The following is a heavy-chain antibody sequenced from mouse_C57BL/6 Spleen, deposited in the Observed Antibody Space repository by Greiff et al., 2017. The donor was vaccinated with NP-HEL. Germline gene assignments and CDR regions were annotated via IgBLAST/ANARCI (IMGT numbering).Heavy chain of an antibody. J-gene: IGHJ4*01. CDR2: IWSDGST. Sequence: VKVVESGPGLVAPSQSLSITCTVSGFSLTSYGVHWVRQPPGKGLEWLVVIWSDGSTTYNSALKSRLSISKDNSKSQVFLKMNSLQTDDTAMYYCARHAIGSSHYYAMDYWGQGTSVTVSS. CDR1: GFSLTSYG. D-gene: IGHD1-1*01. CDR3: ARHAIGSSHYYAMDY. V-gene: IGHV2-6-1*01.